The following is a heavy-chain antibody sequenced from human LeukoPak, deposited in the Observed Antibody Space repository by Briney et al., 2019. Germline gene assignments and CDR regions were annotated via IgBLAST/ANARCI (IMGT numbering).Heavy chain of an antibody. CDR1: GYTFTSYD. CDR3: ARGVLRVAFYYYYYMDV. Sequence: GASVKVSCKASGYTFTSYDINWVRQATGQGLEWMGWMNPNSGNTGYAQRFQGRVTITRNTSISTAYMELSSLRSEDTAVYYCARGVLRVAFYYYYYMDVWGKGTTVTVSS. J-gene: IGHJ6*03. V-gene: IGHV1-8*03. D-gene: IGHD2/OR15-2a*01. CDR2: MNPNSGNT.